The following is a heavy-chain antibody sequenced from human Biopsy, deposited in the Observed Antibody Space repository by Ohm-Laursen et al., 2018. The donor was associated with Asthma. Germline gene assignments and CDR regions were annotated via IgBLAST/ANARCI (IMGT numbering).Heavy chain of an antibody. V-gene: IGHV1-18*01. J-gene: IGHJ6*02. CDR3: ARAVDYSHYYGIDV. D-gene: IGHD3-10*01. CDR2: ISVYNGNT. CDR1: GYIFNSAG. Sequence: ASVKVSCKTSGYIFNSAGITWVRQAPGQGLEWMGWISVYNGNTKVAQKLQDRVTMITDTSTSTAYMELRSLRSDDTAVYFCARAVDYSHYYGIDVWGQGTTATVS.